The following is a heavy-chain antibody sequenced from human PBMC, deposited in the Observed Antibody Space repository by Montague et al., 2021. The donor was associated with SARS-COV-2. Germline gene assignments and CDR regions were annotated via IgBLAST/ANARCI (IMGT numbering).Heavy chain of an antibody. CDR1: GFTFSSYA. CDR3: ANDVGALLGSGSYQGY. V-gene: IGHV3-23*01. CDR2: ISGSGGST. Sequence: SLRLSCAASGFTFSSYAMSWVRQAPGKGLEWVSTISGSGGSTYYADSVKGRFTISRDNSKNTLYLQMNSLRAEDTAVYYRANDVGALLGSGSYQGYWGQGPLATV. J-gene: IGHJ4*02. D-gene: IGHD3-10*01.